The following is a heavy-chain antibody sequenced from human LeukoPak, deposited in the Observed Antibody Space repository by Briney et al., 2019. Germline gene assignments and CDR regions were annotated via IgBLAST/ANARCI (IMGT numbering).Heavy chain of an antibody. D-gene: IGHD5-18*01. V-gene: IGHV5-51*01. Sequence: GESLKISCQGSGYNFNTFWIGWVRQMPGKGLEWIGIIYPGDSDTRYSPSFQGRITISADKSISTAYLQWSSLKASDTAMYYCATPRGYSYGFDYWGQGTLVTVSS. CDR3: ATPRGYSYGFDY. CDR1: GYNFNTFW. CDR2: IYPGDSDT. J-gene: IGHJ4*02.